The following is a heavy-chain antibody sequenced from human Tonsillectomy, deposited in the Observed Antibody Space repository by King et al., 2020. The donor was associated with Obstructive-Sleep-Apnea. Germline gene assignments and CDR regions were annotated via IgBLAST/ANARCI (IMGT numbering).Heavy chain of an antibody. CDR2: IYQSEST. D-gene: IGHD3-10*01. Sequence: QLQESGSGLVKPLQTLSLTCGVSGGSISSGDYSWSWIRQPPGKGLEWIGYIYQSESTYYNPSLKSRGTISVDRSKNQFSLKLSFVTAADTAVYFCASAVWFGEFYALDVWGQGTTVSVSS. J-gene: IGHJ6*02. CDR3: ASAVWFGEFYALDV. CDR1: GGSISSGDYS. V-gene: IGHV4-30-2*01.